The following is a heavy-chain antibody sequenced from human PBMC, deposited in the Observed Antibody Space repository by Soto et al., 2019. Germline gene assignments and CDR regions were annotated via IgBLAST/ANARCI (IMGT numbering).Heavy chain of an antibody. CDR3: ARVFVEAGDFWSGYYTGILIDY. J-gene: IGHJ4*02. CDR1: GGSISSGGYY. Sequence: PSETLSLTCTVSGGSISSGGYYWSWIRQHPGKGLEWIGYIYYSGSTYYNPSLKSRVTISVDTSKNQFSLKLSSVTAADTAVYYCARVFVEAGDFWSGYYTGILIDYWGQGTLVTV. V-gene: IGHV4-31*03. D-gene: IGHD3-3*01. CDR2: IYYSGST.